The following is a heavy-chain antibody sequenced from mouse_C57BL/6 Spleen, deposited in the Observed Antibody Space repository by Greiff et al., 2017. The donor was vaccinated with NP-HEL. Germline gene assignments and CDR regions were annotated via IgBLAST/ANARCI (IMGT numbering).Heavy chain of an antibody. D-gene: IGHD4-1*02. Sequence: VQLKESGPELVKPGASVKIPCKASGYTFTDYNMDWVKQSHGKSLEWIGDINPNNGGTIYNQKFKGKATLTVDQSSSTAYMELRSLTSEDTAVYYCARQLGRGGFDYWGQGTTLTVSS. CDR3: ARQLGRGGFDY. J-gene: IGHJ2*01. CDR2: INPNNGGT. CDR1: GYTFTDYN. V-gene: IGHV1-18*01.